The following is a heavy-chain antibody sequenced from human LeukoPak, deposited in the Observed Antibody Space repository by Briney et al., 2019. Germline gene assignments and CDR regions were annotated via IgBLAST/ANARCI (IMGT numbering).Heavy chain of an antibody. Sequence: GASVKVSCKAFGYTFTDSYIHWLRQAPGQGLEWMGWINPNSGGTNYAQNIRGRVTITRDTSINTAYMEVSRLTYDDTAVYYCARGDVAESFPDWGQGTLVTVSS. V-gene: IGHV1-2*02. J-gene: IGHJ1*01. CDR3: ARGDVAESFPD. CDR1: GYTFTDSY. CDR2: INPNSGGT.